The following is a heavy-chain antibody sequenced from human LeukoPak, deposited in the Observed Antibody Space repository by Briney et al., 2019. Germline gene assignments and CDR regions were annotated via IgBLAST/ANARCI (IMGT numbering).Heavy chain of an antibody. V-gene: IGHV3-23*01. CDR3: AKNKGYSSGRIGEIDY. D-gene: IGHD3-10*01. Sequence: GGSLRLSCAASGFTFSSYGMSWVRQAPGKGLEWVSGMSGSGGSTYYADPVKGRFTISRDNSKNTLYLQMNSLRVEDTAVYYCAKNKGYSSGRIGEIDYWGQGTLVTVSS. CDR2: MSGSGGST. J-gene: IGHJ4*02. CDR1: GFTFSSYG.